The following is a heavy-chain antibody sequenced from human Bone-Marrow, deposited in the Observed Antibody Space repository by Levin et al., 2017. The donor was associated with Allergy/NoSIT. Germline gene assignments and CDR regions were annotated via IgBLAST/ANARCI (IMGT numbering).Heavy chain of an antibody. V-gene: IGHV4-30-4*01. J-gene: IGHJ5*02. Sequence: SETLSLTCAVSGDSISSGDYYWSWIRQTPGRGLEWLGHIEYSGDTYYNPSLESRVTMSVDTSKNQFSLSLTSVTVADTAMYFCARIGNFFGPWGQGILVTVSS. CDR1: GDSISSGDYY. CDR2: IEYSGDT. CDR3: ARIGNFFGP.